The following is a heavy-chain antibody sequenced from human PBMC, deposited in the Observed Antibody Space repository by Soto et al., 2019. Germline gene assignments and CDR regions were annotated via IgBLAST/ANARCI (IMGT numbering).Heavy chain of an antibody. V-gene: IGHV3-30*04. D-gene: IGHD4-17*01. J-gene: IGHJ6*01. CDR3: ARGPGRVTTFDGLDV. Sequence: QVQLVESGGGVLQPGRSLRLSCAASGFTLSSYPMHWVRQAPGKGLEWVAIIAFDGSSNYYADSGKGRFTISRDNSKSTLFLQVNSLRADDTAVYFCARGPGRVTTFDGLDVW. CDR2: IAFDGSSN. CDR1: GFTLSSYP.